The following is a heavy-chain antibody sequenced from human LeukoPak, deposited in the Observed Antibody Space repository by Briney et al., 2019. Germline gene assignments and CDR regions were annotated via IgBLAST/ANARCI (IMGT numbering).Heavy chain of an antibody. CDR1: GVTLSDHH. V-gene: IGHV3-72*01. J-gene: IGHJ3*02. D-gene: IGHD3-22*01. CDR3: ARDGAEGDNSAFDM. Sequence: EGSLRLSCAASGVTLSDHHMDWVRQAPGKGLEWVGRTRDKARGYTTEYAASVKGRFTISRDDSKTLVYLQMNSLRTEDTAVYSCARDGAEGDNSAFDMWGQGTVVTVSS. CDR2: TRDKARGYTT.